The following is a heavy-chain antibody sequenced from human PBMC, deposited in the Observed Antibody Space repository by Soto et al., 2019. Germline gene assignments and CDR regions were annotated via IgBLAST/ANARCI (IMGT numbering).Heavy chain of an antibody. CDR1: GFTFSGHV. V-gene: IGHV3-48*01. D-gene: IGHD3-16*01. CDR3: ARESSGGWGICDY. Sequence: EVQLVESGGGLVQPGGSLRLSCAASGFTFSGHVMNWVRQVPGKALEWVSYIGSSSDTIYYADSVKGRFTISRDNAKNSLDLQMNSLRAEDTAVYYCARESSGGWGICDYWGQGTPVTGSP. J-gene: IGHJ4*02. CDR2: IGSSSDTI.